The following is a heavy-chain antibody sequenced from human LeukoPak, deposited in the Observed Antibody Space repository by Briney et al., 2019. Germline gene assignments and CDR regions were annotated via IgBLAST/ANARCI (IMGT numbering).Heavy chain of an antibody. CDR3: AKAPVGHCSGAFCYHFDS. Sequence: GGSLRLSCAASGFTFSTYAMSWVRQTPPKGLEWVAAISGSNPGTYHANSVKGRFTISRDNSKNTLHLQMSGLRAEDTARYYCAKAPVGHCSGAFCYHFDSWGQGTLVTVSS. CDR2: ISGSNPGT. CDR1: GFTFSTYA. V-gene: IGHV3-23*01. J-gene: IGHJ4*02. D-gene: IGHD2-15*01.